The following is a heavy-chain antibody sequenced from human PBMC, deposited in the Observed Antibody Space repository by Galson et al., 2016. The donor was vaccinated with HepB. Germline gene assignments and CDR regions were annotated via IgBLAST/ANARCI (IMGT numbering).Heavy chain of an antibody. CDR1: GFSFSSYG. Sequence: SLRLSCAASGFSFSSYGMHWVRQTPDKGLECVAIISDDGKKTYYGDSVKGRFSISRDNSKNTLYLQMSSLRVGDTGIYYCAREGWQAGDAYDIWGQGTMVTVS. J-gene: IGHJ3*02. CDR3: AREGWQAGDAYDI. CDR2: ISDDGKKT. V-gene: IGHV3-30*12. D-gene: IGHD5-24*01.